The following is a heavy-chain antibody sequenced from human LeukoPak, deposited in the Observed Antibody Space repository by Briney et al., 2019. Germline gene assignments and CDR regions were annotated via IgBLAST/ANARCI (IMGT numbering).Heavy chain of an antibody. Sequence: GGSLRLSCAASGFIFSSYEMNWVRQAPGKGLEWVSYITGSGNTIYYADSVKGRFTISRDNAKNSLYLQMSSLRAEDTAVYYCATSNLTAYYNWGQGTLVTVSS. CDR2: ITGSGNTI. CDR1: GFIFSSYE. CDR3: ATSNLTAYYN. J-gene: IGHJ4*02. D-gene: IGHD1-26*01. V-gene: IGHV3-48*03.